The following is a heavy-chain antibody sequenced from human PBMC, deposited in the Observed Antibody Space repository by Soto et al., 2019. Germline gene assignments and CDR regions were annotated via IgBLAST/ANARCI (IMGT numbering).Heavy chain of an antibody. D-gene: IGHD2-15*01. Sequence: PGGSLILSCAASGFTFSSYWMSWVRQAPGKGLEWVANIKQDGSEKYYVDSVKGRFTISRDNAKNSLYLQMNSLRAEDTAVYYCARVAVYCSGGSCYSAYYFDYWGQGTLVTVSS. CDR1: GFTFSSYW. J-gene: IGHJ4*02. V-gene: IGHV3-7*01. CDR3: ARVAVYCSGGSCYSAYYFDY. CDR2: IKQDGSEK.